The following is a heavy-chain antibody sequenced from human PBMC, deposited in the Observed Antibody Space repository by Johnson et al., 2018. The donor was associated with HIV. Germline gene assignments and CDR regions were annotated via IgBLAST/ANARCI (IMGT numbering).Heavy chain of an antibody. CDR2: ISFDGTSK. CDR1: GFTFSSYA. J-gene: IGHJ3*02. CDR3: AKEYFDI. Sequence: QMQLVESGGGVVQPGRSLRLSCAASGFTFSSYAMHWVRQAPGKGLEWVAVISFDGTSKYYGDSVKGRFTISRDNSKNTLYLQMNSLRTEDTAVYYCAKEYFDIWGQGTMVTVSS. V-gene: IGHV3-30*04.